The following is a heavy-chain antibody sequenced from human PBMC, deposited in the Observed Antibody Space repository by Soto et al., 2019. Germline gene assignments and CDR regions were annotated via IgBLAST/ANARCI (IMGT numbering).Heavy chain of an antibody. CDR1: GFTFSNYG. CDR2: IWHDGNNK. CDR3: ASDLVADSYSYGLDV. Sequence: LSCALSGFTFSNYGMHWVRQAPGKALERVAIIWHDGNNKYYADAVSGRFIVSRDKSKNSLYLQMNSLRAADTAVYYSASDLVADSYSYGLDVWGQGTPVTVSS. J-gene: IGHJ6*02. D-gene: IGHD5-12*01. V-gene: IGHV3-33*01.